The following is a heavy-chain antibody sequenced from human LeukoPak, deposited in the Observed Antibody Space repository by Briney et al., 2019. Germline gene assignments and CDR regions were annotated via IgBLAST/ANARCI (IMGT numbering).Heavy chain of an antibody. D-gene: IGHD2-2*01. V-gene: IGHV1-18*04. J-gene: IGHJ5*02. CDR3: SIDLYKAIVVVPAALLDP. Sequence: GASVKVSCKASGYNLMDHSLHLVRQATGQGLEWMGGVKVEDGCTSYGRKFRGRVTMTTDTSTSTAYLELRSLSSDDTSVYYGSIDLYKAIVVVPAALLDPWGQGTLVTVSS. CDR1: GYNLMDHS. CDR2: VKVEDGCT.